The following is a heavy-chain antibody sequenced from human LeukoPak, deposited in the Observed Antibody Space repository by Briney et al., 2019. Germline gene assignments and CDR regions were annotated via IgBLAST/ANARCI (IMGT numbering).Heavy chain of an antibody. V-gene: IGHV4-39*01. J-gene: IGHJ6*03. D-gene: IGHD3-10*01. Sequence: PSETLSLTCTVSGGSISSYYWGWIRQPPGKGLEWIGSIYYSGSTYYNPSLKSRVTISVDTSKNQFSLKLSSVTAADTAVYYCARHYLAYYYYMDVWGKGTTVTVSS. CDR3: ARHYLAYYYYMDV. CDR2: IYYSGST. CDR1: GGSISSYY.